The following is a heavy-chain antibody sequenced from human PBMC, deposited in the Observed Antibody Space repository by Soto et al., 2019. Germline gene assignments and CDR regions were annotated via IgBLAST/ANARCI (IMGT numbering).Heavy chain of an antibody. V-gene: IGHV1-18*04. CDR1: GYTFTSYG. CDR3: ARDPGYSSALAGMGV. D-gene: IGHD6-19*01. J-gene: IGHJ6*02. CDR2: ISAYNGNT. Sequence: VASVKVSCKASGYTFTSYGISWVRQAPGQGLEWMGWISAYNGNTNYAQKLQGRVTMTTDTSTSTAYMELRSLRSDDTAVYYCARDPGYSSALAGMGVWGQGTTVTVSS.